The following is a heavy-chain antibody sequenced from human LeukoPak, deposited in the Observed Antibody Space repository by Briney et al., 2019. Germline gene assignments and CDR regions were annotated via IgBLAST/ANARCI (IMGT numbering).Heavy chain of an antibody. CDR1: GFTFSSFN. J-gene: IGHJ4*02. V-gene: IGHV3-21*05. CDR2: ISRSSAYI. Sequence: GGSLRLSCAASGFTFSSFNINWVRQAPGKGPEWVSYISRSSAYIHYADSVRGRFAISRDNAKNSLYLQMNSLRAEDTAIYYCARVWQDYSNADYWGQGTLVTVSS. CDR3: ARVWQDYSNADY. D-gene: IGHD4-11*01.